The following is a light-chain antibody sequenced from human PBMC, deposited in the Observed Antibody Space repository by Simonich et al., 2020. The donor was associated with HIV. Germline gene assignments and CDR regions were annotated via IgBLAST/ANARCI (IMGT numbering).Light chain of an antibody. V-gene: IGKV2-29*02. CDR1: QSLLHSDGKTY. CDR2: EVS. Sequence: DIVMTQTPLSRSVTPGQPASISCKSSQSLLHSDGKTYLYWYLQKPGQSPQLLIYEVSSRFSGVPDRFSGSGSGTDFTLTISSLQAEDVAVYFCQQCHTHPHTFGQGTKLEIK. CDR3: QQCHTHPHT. J-gene: IGKJ2*01.